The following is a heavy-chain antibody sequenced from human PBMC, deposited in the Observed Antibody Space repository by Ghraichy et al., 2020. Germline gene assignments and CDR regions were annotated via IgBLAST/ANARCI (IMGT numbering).Heavy chain of an antibody. J-gene: IGHJ3*02. D-gene: IGHD3-22*01. CDR2: ISGSGGST. CDR1: GFTFSSYV. V-gene: IGHV3-23*01. Sequence: GGSRRLSCAASGFTFSSYVMSWVRQAPGKGLEWVSAISGSGGSTYYADSVKGRFTISRDNSKNTLYLQMNSLRAEDTAVYYCAKDGEAHYYDSSGYSNDAFDIWGQGTMVTVSS. CDR3: AKDGEAHYYDSSGYSNDAFDI.